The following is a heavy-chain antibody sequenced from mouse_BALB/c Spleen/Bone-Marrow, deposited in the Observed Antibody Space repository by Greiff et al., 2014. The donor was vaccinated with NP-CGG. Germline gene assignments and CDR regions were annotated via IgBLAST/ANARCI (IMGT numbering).Heavy chain of an antibody. D-gene: IGHD2-3*01. J-gene: IGHJ4*01. V-gene: IGHV14-3*02. Sequence: EVKLMESGAELVKPGASVKLSCTVSGFNIKDTYMHWVKQRPEQGLEWIGRIDPANGNTKYDPKFQGKATITADTSSNTAYLQLSSLTSEDTAVYYCARWLLPYGLDYWGQGTSVTVSS. CDR1: GFNIKDTY. CDR3: ARWLLPYGLDY. CDR2: IDPANGNT.